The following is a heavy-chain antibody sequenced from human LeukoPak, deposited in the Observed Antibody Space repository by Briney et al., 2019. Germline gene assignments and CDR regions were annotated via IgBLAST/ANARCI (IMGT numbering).Heavy chain of an antibody. CDR3: ARRINYYDSSGYYYVRYFDS. J-gene: IGHJ4*02. D-gene: IGHD3-22*01. Sequence: GGYLRLSCAASGFTFSSYAMHWVRQAPGKGLEWLAVISYDGSNKYYADSVKGRFTISRDNAKNTLYLQMNSLGAEDTAVYYCARRINYYDSSGYYYVRYFDSWGQGTLVAVSS. V-gene: IGHV3-30-3*01. CDR2: ISYDGSNK. CDR1: GFTFSSYA.